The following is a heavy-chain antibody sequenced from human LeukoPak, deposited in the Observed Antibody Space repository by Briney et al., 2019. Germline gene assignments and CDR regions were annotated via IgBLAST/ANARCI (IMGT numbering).Heavy chain of an antibody. CDR3: ARAYYDSSGSPSYFDY. CDR1: GGSISSYY. V-gene: IGHV4-59*01. J-gene: IGHJ4*02. CDR2: IYYSGST. Sequence: SETLSLTCTVSGGSISSYYWSWIRRPPGKGLEWIGYIYYSGSTNYNPSLKSRVTISVDTSKNQFSLKLSSVTAADTAVYYCARAYYDSSGSPSYFDYWGQGTLVTVSS. D-gene: IGHD3-22*01.